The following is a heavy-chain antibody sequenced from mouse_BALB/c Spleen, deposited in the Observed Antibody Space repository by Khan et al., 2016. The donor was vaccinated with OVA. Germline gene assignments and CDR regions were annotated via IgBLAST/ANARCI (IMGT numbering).Heavy chain of an antibody. CDR1: GYSFTGYY. J-gene: IGHJ4*01. CDR3: ARGNRGYGYAMDF. Sequence: LVKTGTSVKISCTASGYSFTGYYIHWVKQSHGKSLEWIGYISCYNGGTGYNQKFKGKATFTADPSSSTAYMRFNRLTSEDSAVYYCARGNRGYGYAMDFWGQGTSVTVSS. CDR2: ISCYNGGT. V-gene: IGHV1S34*01. D-gene: IGHD2-14*01.